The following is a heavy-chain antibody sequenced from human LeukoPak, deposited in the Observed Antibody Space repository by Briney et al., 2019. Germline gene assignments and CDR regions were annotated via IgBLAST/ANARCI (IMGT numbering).Heavy chain of an antibody. Sequence: GGSLRLSCAASGFTFSSYGMHWVRQAPGKGLEWVAFIRYDGSNKYYADSVKGRFTISRDNSENTLYLQMNSLRAEDTAVYYCAKKGYAGSGTYSYYFDCWGQGTLVTVSS. CDR2: IRYDGSNK. D-gene: IGHD3-10*01. J-gene: IGHJ4*02. V-gene: IGHV3-30*02. CDR3: AKKGYAGSGTYSYYFDC. CDR1: GFTFSSYG.